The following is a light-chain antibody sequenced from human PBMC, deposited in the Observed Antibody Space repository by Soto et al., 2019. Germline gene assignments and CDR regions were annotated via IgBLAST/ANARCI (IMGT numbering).Light chain of an antibody. V-gene: IGKV1-8*01. Sequence: AIRMTQSPSSFSASTGDRVTITCRASQGISSYLAWYQQKPGKAPKLLIYAASTLQSGVPSRFSGSGSGTDSTLTIGCLQSEDFATYDCKQYYSYPRLTFGGGTKVEIK. J-gene: IGKJ4*01. CDR3: KQYYSYPRLT. CDR2: AAS. CDR1: QGISSY.